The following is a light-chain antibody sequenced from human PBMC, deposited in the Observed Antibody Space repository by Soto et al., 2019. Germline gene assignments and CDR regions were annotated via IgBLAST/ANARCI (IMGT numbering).Light chain of an antibody. V-gene: IGLV2-14*01. J-gene: IGLJ2*01. CDR1: SSDVGGYLY. Sequence: QSVLTQPASVSGSPGQSITMSCTGTSSDVGGYLYVSWYQQHPGKAPKLIIYESSNRPSGVSNRFSAYKSGNTASLTISGLQAEDEADYYCSSYTSTSTLVFGGGTKVTVL. CDR2: ESS. CDR3: SSYTSTSTLV.